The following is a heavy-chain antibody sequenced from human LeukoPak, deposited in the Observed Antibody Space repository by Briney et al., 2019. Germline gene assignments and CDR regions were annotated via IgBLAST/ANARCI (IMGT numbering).Heavy chain of an antibody. Sequence: GKSLRLSCAASGFTFTSLPLHWVRQAPGKGLEWVAVLSTHGSDEYYADSVKGRFTVFSDNSKKTVYLQMDSLRAEDTAVYHCAMDYYDSNGYSRGWDYWGQGTLVTVSS. D-gene: IGHD3-22*01. CDR1: GFTFTSLP. J-gene: IGHJ4*02. CDR3: AMDYYDSNGYSRGWDY. V-gene: IGHV3-30-3*01. CDR2: LSTHGSDE.